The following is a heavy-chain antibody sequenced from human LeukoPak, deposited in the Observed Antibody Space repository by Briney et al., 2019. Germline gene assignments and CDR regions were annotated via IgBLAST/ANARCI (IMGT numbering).Heavy chain of an antibody. V-gene: IGHV4-59*12. Sequence: SETLSLTCTVSGGSISRNYWSWIRQSPGKGLEWIGYVYDSGSTNYNPSLKSRVTISVDTSKNQFSLKLSSVTAADTAVYYCARRIRYFDLDYWGQGTLVTVSS. CDR2: VYDSGST. CDR1: GGSISRNY. D-gene: IGHD3-9*01. CDR3: ARRIRYFDLDY. J-gene: IGHJ4*02.